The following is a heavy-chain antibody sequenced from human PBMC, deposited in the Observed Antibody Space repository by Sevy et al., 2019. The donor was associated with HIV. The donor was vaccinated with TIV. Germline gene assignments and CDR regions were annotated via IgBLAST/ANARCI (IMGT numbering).Heavy chain of an antibody. D-gene: IGHD6-19*01. Sequence: GGSLRLSCAASGFTFSSYAMHWVRQAPGKGLEWVAVISYDGSNKYYADSVKGRFTISRDNSKNTLYLQMNSLRAEDTAVYYCARDGPYFNIAVADQPPAGYYYGMDVWGQGTTVTVSS. CDR2: ISYDGSNK. J-gene: IGHJ6*02. CDR3: ARDGPYFNIAVADQPPAGYYYGMDV. CDR1: GFTFSSYA. V-gene: IGHV3-30-3*01.